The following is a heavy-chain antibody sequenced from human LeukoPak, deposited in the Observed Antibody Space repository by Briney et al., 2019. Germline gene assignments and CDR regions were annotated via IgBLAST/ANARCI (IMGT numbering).Heavy chain of an antibody. D-gene: IGHD1-7*01. CDR3: ARDGEYNWNYLNWFDP. CDR2: IIPIFGTA. J-gene: IGHJ5*02. CDR1: GGTFSSYA. Sequence: SVKVSCKASGGTFSSYAISWVRRAPGQGLEWMGGIIPIFGTANYAQKFQGRVTITADESTSTAYMELSSLRSEDTAVYYCARDGEYNWNYLNWFDPWGQGTLVTVSS. V-gene: IGHV1-69*01.